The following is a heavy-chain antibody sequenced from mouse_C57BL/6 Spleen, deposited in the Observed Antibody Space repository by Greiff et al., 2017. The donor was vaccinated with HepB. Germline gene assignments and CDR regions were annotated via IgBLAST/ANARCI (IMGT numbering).Heavy chain of an antibody. CDR1: GFTFSDYG. CDR3: ARYRYYAMDY. Sequence: DVKLVESGGGLVKPGGSLKLSCAASGFTFSDYGMHWVRQAPEKGLEWVAYISSGSSTIYYADTVKGRFTISRDNAKNTLFLQMTSLRSEDTAMYSCARYRYYAMDYWGQGTSVTVSS. J-gene: IGHJ4*01. V-gene: IGHV5-17*01. CDR2: ISSGSSTI.